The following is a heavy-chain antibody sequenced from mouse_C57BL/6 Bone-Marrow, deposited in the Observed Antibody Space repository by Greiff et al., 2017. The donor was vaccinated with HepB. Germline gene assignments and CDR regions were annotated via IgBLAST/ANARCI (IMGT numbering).Heavy chain of an antibody. Sequence: EVMLVESGGGLVQPGGSMKLSCAASGFTFSDAWMDWVRQSPEKGLEWVAEIRNKANNHATYYAESVKGRFSISRDDSKSSVYLQMNSLRAEDTGSYYWTKNRDPRYFDYWGQGTTLTVSS. V-gene: IGHV6-6*01. J-gene: IGHJ2*01. CDR2: IRNKANNHAT. D-gene: IGHD2-14*01. CDR1: GFTFSDAW. CDR3: TKNRDPRYFDY.